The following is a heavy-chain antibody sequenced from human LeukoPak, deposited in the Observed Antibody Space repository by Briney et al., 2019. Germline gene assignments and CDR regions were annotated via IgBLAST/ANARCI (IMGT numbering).Heavy chain of an antibody. J-gene: IGHJ5*02. D-gene: IGHD5-12*01. Sequence: GGSLRLSCAASGFNFTNHWMHWFRHAPGKGLVWVSRLNHDGSTTTYADFVKGRFTISRDNAKKTLYLQMNSLTAEDTAVYFRARGRPRGYSGFVSDHWGQGTPISVSS. V-gene: IGHV3-74*03. CDR3: ARGRPRGYSGFVSDH. CDR2: LNHDGSTT. CDR1: GFNFTNHW.